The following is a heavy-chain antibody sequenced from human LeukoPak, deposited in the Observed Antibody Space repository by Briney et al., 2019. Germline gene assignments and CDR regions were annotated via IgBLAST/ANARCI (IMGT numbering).Heavy chain of an antibody. V-gene: IGHV4-59*01. CDR3: ARVLSSSWYGYYYYMDV. Sequence: SETLSLTCTVSGGSISSYYWSWIRQPPGKGLEWIGYIYYSGSTNYNPSLKSRVTISVDTSKNQFSLKLSSVTAGDTAVYYCARVLSSSWYGYYYYMDVWGKGTTVTVSS. CDR2: IYYSGST. D-gene: IGHD6-13*01. J-gene: IGHJ6*03. CDR1: GGSISSYY.